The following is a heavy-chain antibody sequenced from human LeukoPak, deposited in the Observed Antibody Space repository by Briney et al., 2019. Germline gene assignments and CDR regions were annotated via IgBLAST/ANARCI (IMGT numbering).Heavy chain of an antibody. J-gene: IGHJ4*02. CDR2: IWYDGSNK. V-gene: IGHV3-33*06. CDR3: AKSHCGGDCYSIFSDY. Sequence: RGSLRLSCAASGFTFSSYGMHWVRQAPGKGLEWVAVIWYDGSNKYYADSVKGRFTISRDNSKNTLYLQMNSLRAEDTAVYYCAKSHCGGDCYSIFSDYWGQGTLVTVSS. D-gene: IGHD2-21*02. CDR1: GFTFSSYG.